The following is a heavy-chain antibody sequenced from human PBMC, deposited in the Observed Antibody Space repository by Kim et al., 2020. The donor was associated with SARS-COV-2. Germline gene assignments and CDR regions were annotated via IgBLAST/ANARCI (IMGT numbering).Heavy chain of an antibody. CDR1: GYTFIGYY. D-gene: IGHD3-3*01. CDR3: AKQYTIFGVRGRIGWF. Sequence: ASVKVSCKASGYTFIGYYIHWLRRVPGQGLEWMGWINPNNGGTNYAQKFQGRVTMTRATSINTAYMELSRLTSDDTAVYYCAKQYTIFGVRGRIGWF. J-gene: IGHJ5*01. CDR2: INPNNGGT. V-gene: IGHV1-2*02.